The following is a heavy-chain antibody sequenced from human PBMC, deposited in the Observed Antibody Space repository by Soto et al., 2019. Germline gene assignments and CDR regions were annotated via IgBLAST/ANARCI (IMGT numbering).Heavy chain of an antibody. V-gene: IGHV1-8*01. CDR1: GYTFTSYD. Sequence: ASVKVSCKASGYTFTSYDIYWVRQATGQGLEWMGWLNPNTGNSSYAQKFQGRITVTSDTSINTVHMELSSLRSEDTAVYYCARRAETNGWNGFGADKYYFDFWGQGTLVTVSS. CDR3: ARRAETNGWNGFGADKYYFDF. CDR2: LNPNTGNS. J-gene: IGHJ4*02. D-gene: IGHD1-1*01.